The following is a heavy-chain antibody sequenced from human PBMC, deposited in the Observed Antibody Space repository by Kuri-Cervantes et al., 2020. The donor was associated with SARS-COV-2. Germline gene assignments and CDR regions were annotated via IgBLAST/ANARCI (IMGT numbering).Heavy chain of an antibody. D-gene: IGHD1-26*01. J-gene: IGHJ6*02. V-gene: IGHV3-23*01. Sequence: GASLKISCAASGFTFSSYAMSWVRQAPGKGLEWVSGISGSGGSTYSADSVKGRLTISRDNSKNTLYLQMNSLRAEDTAVYYCAKALVGAGTNYYYGMDVWGQGTTVTVSS. CDR1: GFTFSSYA. CDR2: ISGSGGST. CDR3: AKALVGAGTNYYYGMDV.